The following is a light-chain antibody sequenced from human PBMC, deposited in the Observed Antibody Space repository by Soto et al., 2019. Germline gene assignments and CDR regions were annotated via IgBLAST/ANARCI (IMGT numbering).Light chain of an antibody. CDR3: QQYGSSPPVT. CDR2: GTS. V-gene: IGKV3-20*01. J-gene: IGKJ5*01. CDR1: QRVSSSY. Sequence: EIVLTQSPGTLSLSPGERATPSCRASQRVSSSYLAWYKQKPGQAPRLLIYGTSGRATGIPDRFSGSGSGTDFTLTISRLEPEDFAVYYCQQYGSSPPVTFGQGTRLEIK.